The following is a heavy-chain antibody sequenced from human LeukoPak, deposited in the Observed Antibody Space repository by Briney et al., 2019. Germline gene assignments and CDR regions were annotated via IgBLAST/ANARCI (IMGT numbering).Heavy chain of an antibody. CDR1: GYTFTSYA. V-gene: IGHV7-4-1*02. Sequence: ASVKVSCKASGYTFTSYAMNWVRQAPGQGLEWMGWINTNTGNPTYAQGFTGRFVFSLDTSVSTAYLQISSLKAEDTAVYYCARDVITLTQRKYSSSSLGYWGQGTLVTVSS. J-gene: IGHJ4*02. CDR2: INTNTGNP. CDR3: ARDVITLTQRKYSSSSLGY. D-gene: IGHD6-6*01.